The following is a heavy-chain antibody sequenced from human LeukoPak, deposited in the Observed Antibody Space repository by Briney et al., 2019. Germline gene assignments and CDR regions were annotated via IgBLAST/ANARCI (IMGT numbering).Heavy chain of an antibody. CDR1: GYTFASYY. CDR3: ARVGSSGYYFDY. J-gene: IGHJ4*02. Sequence: ASVKVSCKASGYTFASYYMHWVRQAPGQGLEWMGIINPSGGSTSYAQKFQGRVTMTRDTSTSTVYMELSSLRSEDTAVYYCARVGSSGYYFDYWGQGTLVTVSS. V-gene: IGHV1-46*01. D-gene: IGHD3-22*01. CDR2: INPSGGST.